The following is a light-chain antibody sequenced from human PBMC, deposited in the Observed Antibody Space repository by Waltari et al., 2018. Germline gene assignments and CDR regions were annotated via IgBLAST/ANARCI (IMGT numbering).Light chain of an antibody. CDR3: GQGTNLPT. CDR2: EVS. V-gene: IGKV2-30*02. Sequence: DVVVTQSPLSLTITPGQPASISCRSSQSLLHTNGKTYLSWYQQKPGQPPRRLIYEVSNQDSGVPDSFSGSGAGTDFTLRISRVEADDVGIYYCGQGTNLPTFGPGTRVEIK. J-gene: IGKJ1*01. CDR1: QSLLHTNGKTY.